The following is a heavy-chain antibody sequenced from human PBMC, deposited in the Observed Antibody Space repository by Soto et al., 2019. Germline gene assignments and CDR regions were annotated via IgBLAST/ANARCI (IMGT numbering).Heavy chain of an antibody. D-gene: IGHD3-9*01. CDR1: GGSFSGYY. CDR3: ARGGRDDSLAGYTNWFDP. CDR2: SNHSGST. V-gene: IGHV4-34*01. J-gene: IGHJ5*02. Sequence: QVQLQQWGAGLLKPSETLSLTCAVYGGSFSGYYWCWIRQPPGTGREWIGESNHSGSTNYNPSLKSRVTISVGTSKNQFSLKLSSVTAADTAVYDCARGGRDDSLAGYTNWFDPWGQGTLVTVSS.